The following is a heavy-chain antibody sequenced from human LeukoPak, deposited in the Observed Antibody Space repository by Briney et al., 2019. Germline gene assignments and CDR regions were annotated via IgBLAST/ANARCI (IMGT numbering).Heavy chain of an antibody. J-gene: IGHJ4*02. D-gene: IGHD1-26*01. Sequence: GGSLRLSCVASALSFSNAWMSWVRQAPGKGLEWVGRIKSKADGGATDYAAPVKDRFTISRDDSKNTLYLQMNSLKTEDTAVYYCTTRGGSFSIFDFWGQGTLVTVSS. V-gene: IGHV3-15*01. CDR2: IKSKADGGAT. CDR1: ALSFSNAW. CDR3: TTRGGSFSIFDF.